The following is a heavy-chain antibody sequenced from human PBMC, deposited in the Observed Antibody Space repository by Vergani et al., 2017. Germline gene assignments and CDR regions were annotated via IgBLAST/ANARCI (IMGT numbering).Heavy chain of an antibody. CDR2: ISAYNGNT. CDR1: GYTFTSYG. CDR3: ARDPANNYDCGSGSSRYNWFDP. V-gene: IGHV1-18*04. Sequence: QVQLVQSGAEVKKPGASVKVSCKASGYTFTSYGISWVRQAPGQGLEWMGWISAYNGNTNYAQKLQGRVTMTTDTSTSTAYMELRSLRSDDTDVYYCARDPANNYDCGSGSSRYNWFDPWGQGTPVTVSS. D-gene: IGHD3-3*01. J-gene: IGHJ5*02.